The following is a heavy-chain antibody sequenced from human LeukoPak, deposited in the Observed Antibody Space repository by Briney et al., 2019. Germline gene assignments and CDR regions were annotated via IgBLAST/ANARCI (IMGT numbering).Heavy chain of an antibody. CDR3: ARGEGDWYFDL. J-gene: IGHJ2*01. Sequence: SETLSLTCTVSGGSISSYYWSWIRQPPGKGLEWIGYIYYSGSTNYNPSLKSRVTISVDTSKNQFSLKLSSVTAADTAVYYCARGEGDWYFDLWGRGTLVTVSS. V-gene: IGHV4-59*12. CDR2: IYYSGST. CDR1: GGSISSYY.